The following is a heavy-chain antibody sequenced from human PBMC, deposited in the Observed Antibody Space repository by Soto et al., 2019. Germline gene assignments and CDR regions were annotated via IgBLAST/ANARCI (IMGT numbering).Heavy chain of an antibody. Sequence: EVQLLESGGGLVQPGGSLRLSCAASGFTFSTYISWVRQAPGKGLEWVSGISGSGDSTNYADSVKGRFTISRDNSKNTLYLQMNYLRVEDAAVYYCAPQGARGRYYFDYWGQGTLVTVSS. J-gene: IGHJ4*02. D-gene: IGHD1-26*01. CDR2: ISGSGDST. CDR3: APQGARGRYYFDY. V-gene: IGHV3-23*01. CDR1: GFTFSTY.